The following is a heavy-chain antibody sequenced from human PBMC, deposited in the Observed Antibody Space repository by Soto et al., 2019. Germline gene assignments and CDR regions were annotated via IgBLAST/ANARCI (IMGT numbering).Heavy chain of an antibody. D-gene: IGHD1-26*01. CDR1: GFTFSSHA. J-gene: IGHJ4*02. Sequence: QVQLVESGGGVVQPGRSLRLSCAVSGFTFSSHAMHWVRQAPGKGLGWVALIYSDGNNKYYADSVKGRFTTSRDNSKNTMYLQMNSRRVEDTAVYYCARDDEGGSDCDLGYWGQGALVTVSS. CDR3: ARDDEGGSDCDLGY. CDR2: IYSDGNNK. V-gene: IGHV3-30-3*01.